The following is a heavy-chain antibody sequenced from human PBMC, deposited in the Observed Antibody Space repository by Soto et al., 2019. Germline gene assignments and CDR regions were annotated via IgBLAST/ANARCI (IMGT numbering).Heavy chain of an antibody. J-gene: IGHJ4*02. CDR2: VKDGGST. CDR3: ARGQEGIVATH. D-gene: IGHD5-12*01. CDR1: GGSLTGYY. Sequence: QVQLQQWGAGLLKPSETLSLTCTVNGGSLTGYYWSWIRQPPGKGLEWIGEVKDGGSTNYSPSLRGRVSLSADTSKNHFSLRLNSVPAADTAVYFCARGQEGIVATHWDQGALVTVSS. V-gene: IGHV4-34*01.